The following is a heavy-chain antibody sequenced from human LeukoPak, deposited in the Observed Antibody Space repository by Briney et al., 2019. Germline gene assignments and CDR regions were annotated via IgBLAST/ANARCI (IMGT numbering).Heavy chain of an antibody. V-gene: IGHV4-30-2*01. Sequence: SETLSLTCTVSGGSISSGGYYWSWIRQPPGKGLEWIGYIYHSGSTYYNPSLKSRVTISVDRSKNQFSLKLSSVTAADTAVYYCASLPNYDILTGYHDDWGQGTLVTVSS. CDR3: ASLPNYDILTGYHDD. D-gene: IGHD3-9*01. CDR1: GGSISSGGYY. CDR2: IYHSGST. J-gene: IGHJ4*02.